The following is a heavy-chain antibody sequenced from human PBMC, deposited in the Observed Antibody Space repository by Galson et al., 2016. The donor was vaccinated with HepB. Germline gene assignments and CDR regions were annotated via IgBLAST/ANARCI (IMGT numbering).Heavy chain of an antibody. Sequence: SLRLSCSASGFTFSSYSINWVRQAPGKGLEWVSNIVSGSRTVNSAGPVKGRFTITRAHAKNSLYLQMKSRGDEDTAGYYCAVIVGTKDPTRFCGQGTLVTVSS. D-gene: IGHD1/OR15-1a*01. J-gene: IGHJ4*02. V-gene: IGHV3-48*02. CDR1: GFTFSSYS. CDR3: AVIVGTKDPTRF. CDR2: IVSGSRTV.